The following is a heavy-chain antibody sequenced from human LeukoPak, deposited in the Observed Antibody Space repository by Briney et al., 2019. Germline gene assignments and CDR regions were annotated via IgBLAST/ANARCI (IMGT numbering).Heavy chain of an antibody. D-gene: IGHD1-26*01. CDR2: IYLYGTT. CDR3: ARQKWEQQGRDYYFNGLDV. Sequence: SETLSLTCSVSAGSISSSSWWSWVRHSPVKGLEWIGEIYLYGTTNYNPSLKSRVTMSVDRSKNQFSLKLSSVTAADTAVYYCARQKWEQQGRDYYFNGLDVWGPGTTVTVSS. V-gene: IGHV4-4*02. J-gene: IGHJ6*02. CDR1: AGSISSSSW.